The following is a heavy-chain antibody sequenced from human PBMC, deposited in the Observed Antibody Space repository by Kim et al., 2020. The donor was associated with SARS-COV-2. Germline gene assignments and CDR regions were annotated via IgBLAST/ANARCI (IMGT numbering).Heavy chain of an antibody. D-gene: IGHD1-20*01. J-gene: IGHJ6*02. CDR3: ARDLGYNWNYYYYYGMDV. Sequence: SETLSLTCTVSGGSISSYYWSWIRQPPGKGLEWIGYIYYSGSTNYNPSLKSRVTISVDTSKNQFSLKLSSVTAADTAVYYCARDLGYNWNYYYYYGMDVWGPGTTVTVSS. V-gene: IGHV4-59*01. CDR2: IYYSGST. CDR1: GGSISSYY.